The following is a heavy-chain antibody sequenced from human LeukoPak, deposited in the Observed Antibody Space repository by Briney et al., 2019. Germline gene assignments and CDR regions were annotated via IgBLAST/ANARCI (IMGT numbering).Heavy chain of an antibody. Sequence: RPSETLSLTCSVSGVSISDYSWSWIRQPAGKGLEFIGRLSSSANTYYSPSLKSRITLSRDTSKNHFSLNLTSVTAADTAVYYCARDRTAPRQRFFDYWGKGILVTVSS. V-gene: IGHV4-4*07. CDR1: GVSISDYS. J-gene: IGHJ4*02. D-gene: IGHD2-21*02. CDR3: ARDRTAPRQRFFDY. CDR2: LSSSANT.